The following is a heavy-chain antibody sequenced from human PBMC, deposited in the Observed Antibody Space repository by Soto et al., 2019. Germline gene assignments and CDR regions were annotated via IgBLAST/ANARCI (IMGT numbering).Heavy chain of an antibody. CDR1: GYTFTSYG. V-gene: IGHV1-18*01. Sequence: QVQLVQSGAEVKKPGASVKVSCKASGYTFTSYGISWVRQAPGQGLEWMGWISAYNGNTKYAQTLQGRVTMTTDTSTSTAYMELRGVRSDDTAVYCCARELAVGLVDYWGQGSMVTVSS. D-gene: IGHD6-19*01. CDR2: ISAYNGNT. CDR3: ARELAVGLVDY. J-gene: IGHJ4*02.